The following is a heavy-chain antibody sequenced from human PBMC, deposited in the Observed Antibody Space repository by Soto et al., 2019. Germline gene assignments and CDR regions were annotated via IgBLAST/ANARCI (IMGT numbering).Heavy chain of an antibody. CDR2: IIPIFGTA. CDR3: ARVTVSSMVTYAYYYYGMDV. J-gene: IGHJ6*02. D-gene: IGHD5-18*01. Sequence: QVQLVQSGAEVRKPGSSVKVSCKASGGTFSRHAIRWVRQAPGQGLEWMVGIIPIFGTANYAQQCQGRVTITADESTSTAYMELSSLRSEDTAVYYCARVTVSSMVTYAYYYYGMDVWGRVATVTVSS. V-gene: IGHV1-69*01. CDR1: GGTFSRHA.